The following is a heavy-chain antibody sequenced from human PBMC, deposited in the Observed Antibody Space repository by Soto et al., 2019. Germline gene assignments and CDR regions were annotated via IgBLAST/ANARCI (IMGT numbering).Heavy chain of an antibody. V-gene: IGHV4-59*02. CDR1: GDSDSSYY. D-gene: IGHD3-16*01. CDR3: GRTDADYGHFNH. CDR2: VSYTGTT. J-gene: IGHJ4*02. Sequence: SETLSLTGTVSGDSDSSYYWSWIRQPPGKGLEWIGYVSYTGTTNYNPSLKSRVSISVDTSKDRFSLKLTTVTAADTAVHYSGRTDADYGHFNHWGKGTRVTVGS.